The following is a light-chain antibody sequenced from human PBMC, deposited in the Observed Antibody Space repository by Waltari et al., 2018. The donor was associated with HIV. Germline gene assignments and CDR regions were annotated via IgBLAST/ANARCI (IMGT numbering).Light chain of an antibody. CDR3: QQYYNTPYT. Sequence: DIVMTQSPDSLAVSLGQRTTINCKSSQSVFYSSNNKNYLSWYQQKPGQPPKLLIYWASTRESGFPDRVSGSGSGTDFTLTISSLQAEDVAVYYCQQYYNTPYTFGQGTKLEI. CDR2: WAS. V-gene: IGKV4-1*01. CDR1: QSVFYSSNNKNY. J-gene: IGKJ2*01.